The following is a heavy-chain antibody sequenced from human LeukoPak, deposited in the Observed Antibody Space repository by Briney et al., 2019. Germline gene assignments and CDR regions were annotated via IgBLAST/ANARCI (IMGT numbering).Heavy chain of an antibody. D-gene: IGHD3-10*01. Sequence: GGSLRLSCAASGFTFSSHWMHWVRQAPGKGLVWVSRINSDGSSTSYADSVKGRFTISRDNAMNTLYLQMNSLRAEDTAVYYCAMVRGYYYHGLDVWGQGTTVTVSS. CDR1: GFTFSSHW. CDR2: INSDGSST. J-gene: IGHJ6*02. CDR3: AMVRGYYYHGLDV. V-gene: IGHV3-74*01.